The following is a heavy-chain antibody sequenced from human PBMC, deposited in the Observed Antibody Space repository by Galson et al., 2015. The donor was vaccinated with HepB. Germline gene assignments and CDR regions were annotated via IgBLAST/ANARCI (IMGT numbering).Heavy chain of an antibody. J-gene: IGHJ3*02. CDR2: INSDGSST. CDR1: GFTFSSYW. CDR3: ARRRIPYYYDSSGYEDAFDI. D-gene: IGHD3-22*01. V-gene: IGHV3-74*01. Sequence: SLRLSCAASGFTFSSYWMHWVRQAPGKGLVWVLRINSDGSSTSYADSVKGRFTISRDNAKNTLYLQMDSLRAEDTAVYYCARRRIPYYYDSSGYEDAFDIWGQGTMVTVSS.